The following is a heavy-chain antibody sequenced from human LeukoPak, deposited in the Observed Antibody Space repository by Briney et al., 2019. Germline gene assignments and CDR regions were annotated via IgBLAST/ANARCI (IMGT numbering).Heavy chain of an antibody. CDR3: ARALITFGGVIVGNWFDP. CDR2: IIPLFGTT. CDR1: GGIFSNYA. V-gene: IGHV1-69*05. D-gene: IGHD3-16*02. Sequence: ASVKVSCKASGGIFSNYAISWVRQAPGQGLEWMGGIIPLFGTTNYAQKLQGRVTMTTDTSTSTAYMELRSLRSDDTAVYYCARALITFGGVIVGNWFDPWGQGTLVTVSS. J-gene: IGHJ5*02.